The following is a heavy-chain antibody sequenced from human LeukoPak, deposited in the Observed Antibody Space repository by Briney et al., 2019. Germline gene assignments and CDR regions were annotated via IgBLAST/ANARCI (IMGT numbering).Heavy chain of an antibody. CDR3: ARCTTGRTFGSLREIKRSREIDY. D-gene: IGHD1-1*01. J-gene: IGHJ4*02. Sequence: GGSLRLSCAASGFTFSSYSMNWVRQAPGQGLEWVSSISSSSSNIYYADSVKGRFTISRDNAKNSLYLQMNSLRVEDTAVYYCARCTTGRTFGSLREIKRSREIDYWGQGTLVTVSS. CDR1: GFTFSSYS. CDR2: ISSSSSNI. V-gene: IGHV3-21*01.